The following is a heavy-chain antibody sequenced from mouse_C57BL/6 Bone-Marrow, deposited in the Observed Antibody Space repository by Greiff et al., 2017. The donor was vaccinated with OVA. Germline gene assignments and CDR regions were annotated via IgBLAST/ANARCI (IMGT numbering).Heavy chain of an antibody. CDR1: GYTFTDYY. CDR2: IYPGSGNT. J-gene: IGHJ1*03. Sequence: QVQLQQSGAELVRPGASVKLSCKASGYTFTDYYINWVKQRPGQGLEWIARIYPGSGNTYYNEKFKGKATLTAEKSSSTAYMQLSSLTSEDSAVYFCARLGVEKYFEGWGTGTTVTVSS. V-gene: IGHV1-76*01. D-gene: IGHD1-1*02. CDR3: ARLGVEKYFEG.